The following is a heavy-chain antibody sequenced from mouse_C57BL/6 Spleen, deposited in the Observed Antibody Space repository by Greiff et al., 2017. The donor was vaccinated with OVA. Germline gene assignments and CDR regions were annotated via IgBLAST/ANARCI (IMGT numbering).Heavy chain of an antibody. CDR2: IDPSDSYT. CDR3: ARHDAHFDV. D-gene: IGHD2-3*01. Sequence: VQLQQPGAELVMPGASVKLSCKASGYTFTSYWMHWVKQRPGQGLEWIGEIDPSDSYTNYNQKFKGKSTLTVDKSSSTAYMQLSSLTSEDSAVYYCARHDAHFDVWGTGTTVTVSS. J-gene: IGHJ1*03. V-gene: IGHV1-69*01. CDR1: GYTFTSYW.